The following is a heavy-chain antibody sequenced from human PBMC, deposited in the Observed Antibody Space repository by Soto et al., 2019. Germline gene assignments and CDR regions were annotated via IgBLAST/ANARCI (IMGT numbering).Heavy chain of an antibody. CDR2: ISYDGSNK. CDR3: ARRDSSSYYYYGMDV. D-gene: IGHD6-13*01. Sequence: SCKAIGYSFTRHYMHWVRQAPGKGLEWVAVISYDGSNKYYADSVKGRFTISRDNSKNTLYLQMNSLRAEDTAVYYCARRDSSSYYYYGMDVWGQGTTVTVSS. V-gene: IGHV3-30-3*01. J-gene: IGHJ6*02. CDR1: GYSFTRHY.